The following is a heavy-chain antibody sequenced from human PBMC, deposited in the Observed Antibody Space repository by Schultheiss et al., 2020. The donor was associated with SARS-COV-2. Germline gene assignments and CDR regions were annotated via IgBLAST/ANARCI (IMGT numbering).Heavy chain of an antibody. CDR1: GYTFTGYY. D-gene: IGHD3-22*01. Sequence: ASVKVSCKASGYTFTGYYMHWVRQAPGQGLEWMGWINPNSGGTNYAQKFQGRVTMTRDTSISTAYMELSRLRSDDTAVYYCARDSYYDSSGYHSWGQGTLVTVSS. CDR3: ARDSYYDSSGYHS. CDR2: INPNSGGT. J-gene: IGHJ5*02. V-gene: IGHV1-2*02.